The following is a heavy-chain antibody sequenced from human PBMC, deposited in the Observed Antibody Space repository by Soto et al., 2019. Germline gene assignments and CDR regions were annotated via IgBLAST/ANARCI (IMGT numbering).Heavy chain of an antibody. Sequence: QVQLVQSGAEVKKPGSSVKVSCKASGGTFSSYAISWVRQAPGQGLEWMGGIIPIFGTANYAQKFQGRVTITADESTSTGYMELSSLRSEDTAVYYCARGLYYYDSSGYYFDYWGQGTLVTVSS. J-gene: IGHJ4*02. CDR1: GGTFSSYA. CDR2: IIPIFGTA. V-gene: IGHV1-69*01. D-gene: IGHD3-22*01. CDR3: ARGLYYYDSSGYYFDY.